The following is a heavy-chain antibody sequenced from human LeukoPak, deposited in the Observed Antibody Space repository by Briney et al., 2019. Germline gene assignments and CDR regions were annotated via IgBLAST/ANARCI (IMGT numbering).Heavy chain of an antibody. V-gene: IGHV4-30-2*01. CDR3: ASGGYYDFWSGFDY. CDR2: IYHSGST. Sequence: SETLSLTCAVSGGSVSSGGYPWSWIRQPPGKGLEWIGYIYHSGSTYYNPSLKSRVTISVDRSKNQFSLKLSSVTAADTAVYYCASGGYYDFWSGFDYWGQGTLVTVSS. D-gene: IGHD3-3*01. J-gene: IGHJ4*02. CDR1: GGSVSSGGYP.